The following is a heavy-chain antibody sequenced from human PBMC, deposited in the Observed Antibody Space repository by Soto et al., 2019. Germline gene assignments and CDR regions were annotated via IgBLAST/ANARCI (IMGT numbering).Heavy chain of an antibody. D-gene: IGHD6-19*01. J-gene: IGHJ3*02. CDR1: GYTFTSYG. CDR2: IIPILGNT. CDR3: ARPPVAGAYTGDAFDI. Sequence: SVKVSCKASGYTFTSYGISWVRQAPGQGLEWMGWIIPILGNTNYAQKFQGRVTITADKSTSTAYMELSSLRSEDTAVYYCARPPVAGAYTGDAFDIWGQGTMVTVSS. V-gene: IGHV1-69*10.